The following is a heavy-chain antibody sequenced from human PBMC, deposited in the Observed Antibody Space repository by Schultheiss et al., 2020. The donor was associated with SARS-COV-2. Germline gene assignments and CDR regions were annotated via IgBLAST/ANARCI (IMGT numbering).Heavy chain of an antibody. J-gene: IGHJ6*03. Sequence: GSLRLSCAASGFTFSSYWMSWVRQAPGKGLEWIGSIYYSGSTYYNPSLKSRVTISVDTSKNQFSLKLSSVTAADTAVYYCARGPLPITMIVVAMVYYYMDVWGKGTTVTVSS. CDR3: ARGPLPITMIVVAMVYYYMDV. CDR1: GFTFSSYW. D-gene: IGHD3-22*01. CDR2: IYYSGST. V-gene: IGHV4-39*01.